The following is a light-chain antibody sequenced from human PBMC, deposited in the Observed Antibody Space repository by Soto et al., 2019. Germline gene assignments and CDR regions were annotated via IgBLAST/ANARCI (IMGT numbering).Light chain of an antibody. CDR2: DVS. V-gene: IGLV2-14*01. CDR3: TSYSRITTLEI. Sequence: QSALTQPASVSGSPGQSITISCAGTGSDIDAYNLVSWFQQHPGKAPKLMIYDVSNRPSGVSNRFSASKSGNTASLTISGLQAEDEADYYCTSYSRITTLEIFGGGTKLTVL. CDR1: GSDIDAYNL. J-gene: IGLJ2*01.